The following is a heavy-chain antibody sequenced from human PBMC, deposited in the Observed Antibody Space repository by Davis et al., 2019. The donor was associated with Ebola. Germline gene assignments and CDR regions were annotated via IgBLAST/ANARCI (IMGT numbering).Heavy chain of an antibody. V-gene: IGHV4-4*07. CDR1: GGSISNYY. CDR2: IYTSGST. CDR3: ARVGYCSSTSCYTYDAFDI. D-gene: IGHD2-2*02. Sequence: GSLRLSCTVSGGSISNYYWSWIRQSAGEGLEWIGRIYTSGSTNYNPSLTSRVTMLVDTSKNQFSLKLSSVTAADTAVYYCARVGYCSSTSCYTYDAFDIWGQGTMVTVSS. J-gene: IGHJ3*02.